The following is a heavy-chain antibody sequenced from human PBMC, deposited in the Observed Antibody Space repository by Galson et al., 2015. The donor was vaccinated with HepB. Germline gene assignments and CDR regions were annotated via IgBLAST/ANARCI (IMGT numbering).Heavy chain of an antibody. D-gene: IGHD6-13*01. CDR1: GFTFSSYG. Sequence: SLRLPCAASGFTFSSYGMHWVRQAPGKGLEWVAVIWYDGSNKYYADSVKGRFTISRDNSKNTLYLQMNSLRAEDTAVYYCARDRRIAAAGRTSYDAFDIWGQGTMVTVSS. CDR3: ARDRRIAAAGRTSYDAFDI. V-gene: IGHV3-33*01. CDR2: IWYDGSNK. J-gene: IGHJ3*02.